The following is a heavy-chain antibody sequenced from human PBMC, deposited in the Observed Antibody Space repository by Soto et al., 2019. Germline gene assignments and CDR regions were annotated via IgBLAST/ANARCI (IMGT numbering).Heavy chain of an antibody. Sequence: GGSLRLSCAASGFIFSTYSMNWVRQAPGKGLEWVSFISSSSNTIYYADSVKGRFTISRDNAKNSLYLQMNSLRAEDTAVYYCARGYKAAAGTSFDYWGQGTLVTVSS. CDR1: GFIFSTYS. V-gene: IGHV3-48*01. D-gene: IGHD6-13*01. CDR2: ISSSSNTI. CDR3: ARGYKAAAGTSFDY. J-gene: IGHJ4*02.